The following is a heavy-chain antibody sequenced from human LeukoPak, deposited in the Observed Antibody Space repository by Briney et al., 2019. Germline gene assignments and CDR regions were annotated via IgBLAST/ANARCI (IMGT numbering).Heavy chain of an antibody. CDR1: GYTFTGYY. CDR3: AREEVYSSGWYP. Sequence: ASVKVSCKASGYTFTGYYMHWVRQAPGQGLEWMGWINPNSGGINYAQKFQGRVTMTRDTSISTAYMELSRLRSDDTAVYYCAREEVYSSGWYPWGQGTLVTVSS. V-gene: IGHV1-2*02. D-gene: IGHD6-19*01. CDR2: INPNSGGI. J-gene: IGHJ5*02.